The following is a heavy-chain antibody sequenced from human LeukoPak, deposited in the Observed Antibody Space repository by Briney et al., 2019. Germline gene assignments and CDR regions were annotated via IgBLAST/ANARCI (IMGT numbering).Heavy chain of an antibody. V-gene: IGHV1-8*01. CDR1: GYTFTSYD. D-gene: IGHD3-3*01. Sequence: GSVKVSCEASGYTFTSYDINWVRQATGQGLEWMGCMNPNSGNTGYAQKFQGRVTMTRNTSISTAYMELSSLRSEDTAVYYCARGVRFLEWLLFAFDIWGQGTMVTVSS. CDR3: ARGVRFLEWLLFAFDI. J-gene: IGHJ3*02. CDR2: MNPNSGNT.